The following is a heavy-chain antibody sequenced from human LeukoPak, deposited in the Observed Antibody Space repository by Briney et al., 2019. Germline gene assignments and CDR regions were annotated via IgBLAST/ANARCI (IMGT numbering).Heavy chain of an antibody. CDR3: ARGRPGGSSWYLFDP. D-gene: IGHD6-13*01. V-gene: IGHV1-8*01. J-gene: IGHJ5*02. Sequence: ATVKLSCKASGYTFTSYDINWVRQATGQGLEWMGWMNPNSGNTGYAQKFQGRDTMTRNTSISTAYMELSSLRSEDTAVYYCARGRPGGSSWYLFDPWGQGTLVNVSS. CDR1: GYTFTSYD. CDR2: MNPNSGNT.